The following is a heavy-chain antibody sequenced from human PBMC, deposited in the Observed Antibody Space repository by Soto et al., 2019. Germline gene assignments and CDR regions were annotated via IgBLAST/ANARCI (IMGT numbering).Heavy chain of an antibody. D-gene: IGHD3-10*01. CDR1: GGSINSGYYY. J-gene: IGHJ4*02. Sequence: QVQLQESGPGLVQPSQTLSLTCTVSGGSINSGYYYWNWVRQYPGKGLEWIGFIYYSGTTYSNPSLRGRALIAVXXSKNQFSVTLSSVTAADTAVYYCARSGTQLVYFDSWGQGTLVTVSS. V-gene: IGHV4-31*03. CDR2: IYYSGTT. CDR3: ARSGTQLVYFDS.